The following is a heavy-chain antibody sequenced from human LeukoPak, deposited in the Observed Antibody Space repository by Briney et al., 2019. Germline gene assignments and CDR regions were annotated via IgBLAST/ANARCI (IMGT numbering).Heavy chain of an antibody. CDR1: GYNFTNYW. D-gene: IGHD1-1*01. V-gene: IGHV5-51*01. CDR3: SRRRDSGRTDY. CDR2: IYPGDSDT. J-gene: IGHJ4*02. Sequence: GESLKISCKGSGYNFTNYWIGWVRQMPGKGLEWMGIIYPGDSDTRYSPSFQGQVTISADKSISTAYLQWGSLKASDTAMYYCSRRRDSGRTDYWGQGTLVTVSS.